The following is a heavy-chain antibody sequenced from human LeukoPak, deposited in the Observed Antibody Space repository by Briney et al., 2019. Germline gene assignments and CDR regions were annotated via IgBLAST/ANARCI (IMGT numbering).Heavy chain of an antibody. V-gene: IGHV1-69*13. D-gene: IGHD6-13*01. CDR3: ARAGTRRGDGMDV. J-gene: IGHJ6*04. CDR2: IIPIFGTA. Sequence: SVKVSCKASGGTFSSYAIGWVRQAPGQGLEWMGGIIPIFGTANYAQKFQGRVTITADESTSTAYMELSSLRSEDTAVYYCARAGTRRGDGMDVWGKGTTVTVSS. CDR1: GGTFSSYA.